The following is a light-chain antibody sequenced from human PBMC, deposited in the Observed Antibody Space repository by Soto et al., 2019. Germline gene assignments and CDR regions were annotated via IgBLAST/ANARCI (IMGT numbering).Light chain of an antibody. Sequence: QPVLTQPPSVSGAPGQRVTISCTGSSSNIGAGYDVHWYQQLPGTAPKLLIYGNSNRPSGVPDRFSGSKSGTSASLAITGLQAEDEADYYCQSYDSSLSEVFGTGTK. J-gene: IGLJ1*01. CDR1: SSNIGAGYD. CDR3: QSYDSSLSEV. V-gene: IGLV1-40*01. CDR2: GNS.